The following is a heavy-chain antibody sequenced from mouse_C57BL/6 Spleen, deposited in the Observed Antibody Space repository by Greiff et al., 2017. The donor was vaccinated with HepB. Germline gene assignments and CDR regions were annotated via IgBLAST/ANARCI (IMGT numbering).Heavy chain of an antibody. Sequence: QVQLQQPGAELVRPGTSVKLSCKASGYTFTSYWMHWVKQRPGQGLEWIGVIDPSDSYTNYNQKFKGKATLTVDTSSSTAYMQLSSLTSEDSAVYYCARRWLLLYYFDYWGQGTTLTVSS. CDR1: GYTFTSYW. V-gene: IGHV1-59*01. J-gene: IGHJ2*01. CDR2: IDPSDSYT. CDR3: ARRWLLLYYFDY. D-gene: IGHD2-3*01.